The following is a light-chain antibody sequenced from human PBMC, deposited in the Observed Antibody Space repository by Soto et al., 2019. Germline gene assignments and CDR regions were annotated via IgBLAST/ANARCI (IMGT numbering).Light chain of an antibody. J-gene: IGLJ2*01. CDR3: QTWGSGIAV. CDR2: LNSDGSH. CDR1: SGHSTYA. V-gene: IGLV4-69*01. Sequence: QPVLTQSPSASASLGASVKLTCTLSSGHSTYAIAWHQEQPGKGPRYLMKLNSDGSHRKGDGISARFSGSSSGAERYLTISSLQSEDEGDYYCQTWGSGIAVFGGGTKVTVL.